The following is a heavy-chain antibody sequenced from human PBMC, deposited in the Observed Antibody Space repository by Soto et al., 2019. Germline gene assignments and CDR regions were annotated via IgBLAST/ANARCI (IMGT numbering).Heavy chain of an antibody. CDR3: ARNGDSSDYRGCFDP. J-gene: IGHJ5*02. Sequence: EVQLVESGGGLVQPGGSLRLSCAASGFTVSSNYMSWVRQAPGKGLEWVSVIYSGGTTYYADSVKVRFTISRDNSKNTLYLQMNSLRAEDTAVYYCARNGDSSDYRGCFDPWGQGTLVTVSS. CDR1: GFTVSSNY. CDR2: IYSGGTT. D-gene: IGHD3-22*01. V-gene: IGHV3-66*01.